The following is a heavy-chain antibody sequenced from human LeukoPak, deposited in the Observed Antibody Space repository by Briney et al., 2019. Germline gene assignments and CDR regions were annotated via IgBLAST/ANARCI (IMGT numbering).Heavy chain of an antibody. J-gene: IGHJ4*02. CDR1: GGSISSNNW. CDR3: ARGLYLGYCSGGSCYSRAPLFWDY. CDR2: IYHSGRT. V-gene: IGHV4-4*02. D-gene: IGHD2-15*01. Sequence: SGTLSLTCAVSGGSISSNNWWSWVRQPPGKGLEWIGEIYHSGRTNYNPSLKSRVTISVDKSKNQFSLKLTSVTAADTAVYYCARGLYLGYCSGGSCYSRAPLFWDYWGQGTLVTVSS.